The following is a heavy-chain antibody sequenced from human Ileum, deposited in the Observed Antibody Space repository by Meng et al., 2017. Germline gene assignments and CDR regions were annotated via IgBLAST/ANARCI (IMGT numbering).Heavy chain of an antibody. CDR2: IYYSGIT. Sequence: GSLRLSCNVSAGSVNSDLYYWSWVRQSPGKGLEWIAYIYYSGITNYSPSLRSRATILLDTSKNQFSLKLSSVTAADTAVYYCARMVWDSRSFDFWGQGTLVTVSS. CDR3: ARMVWDSRSFDF. V-gene: IGHV4-61*01. D-gene: IGHD2-8*01. CDR1: AGSVNSDLYY. J-gene: IGHJ4*02.